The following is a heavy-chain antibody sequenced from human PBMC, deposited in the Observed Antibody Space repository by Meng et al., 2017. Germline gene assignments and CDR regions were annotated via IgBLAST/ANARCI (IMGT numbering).Heavy chain of an antibody. Sequence: GESLKISCAASGFTFSSYWMSWVRQAPGKGLEWVSVIHSGGRTDYIDSVRGRFTISRDNSKNTVYLQMNSLRAEDTAVYYCARYESLWTPLDIWGQGTMVTVSS. CDR2: IHSGGRT. CDR1: GFTFSSYW. J-gene: IGHJ3*02. V-gene: IGHV3-66*02. CDR3: ARYESLWTPLDI. D-gene: IGHD5-18*01.